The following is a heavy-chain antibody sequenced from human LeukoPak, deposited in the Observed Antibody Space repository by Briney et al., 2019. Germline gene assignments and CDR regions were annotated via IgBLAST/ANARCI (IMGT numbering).Heavy chain of an antibody. V-gene: IGHV1-69*04. J-gene: IGHJ6*02. Sequence: ASVKVSCKASGGTFSSYAISWVRQAPGQGLEWMGRIIPILGIANYAQKFQGRVTITADKSTSTAYMELSSLRSEDTAVHYCARAVPAAPYGMDVWGQGTTVTVSS. D-gene: IGHD2-2*01. CDR2: IIPILGIA. CDR3: ARAVPAAPYGMDV. CDR1: GGTFSSYA.